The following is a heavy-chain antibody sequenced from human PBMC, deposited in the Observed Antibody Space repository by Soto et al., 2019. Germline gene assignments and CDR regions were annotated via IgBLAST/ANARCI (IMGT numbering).Heavy chain of an antibody. Sequence: QVQLVESGGGVVQPGRSLRLSCAASGFTFSNYTMHWVRQAPGKGLEWVAVISFDGSNKYYADSVKGRFTISRDNSKNTLYLQMNSLRAEDTAVYYCARTPQETDIDFDYWGQGVLVTVSS. D-gene: IGHD2-21*02. CDR1: GFTFSNYT. CDR2: ISFDGSNK. CDR3: ARTPQETDIDFDY. V-gene: IGHV3-30-3*01. J-gene: IGHJ4*02.